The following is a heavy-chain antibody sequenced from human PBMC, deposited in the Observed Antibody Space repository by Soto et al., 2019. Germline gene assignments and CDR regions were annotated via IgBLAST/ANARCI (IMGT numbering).Heavy chain of an antibody. Sequence: GHLVESGGGFVQPGGSLTLSCAASGFTFSNVWLSWVRQGPGKGLEWLGRIKSRTENETTDYASPARGRFIISRDDSKNMLYLQLNSLKAEATGVYYCVTVLPHANSWFDYWGQGTPVTVSS. CDR3: VTVLPHANSWFDY. J-gene: IGHJ4*02. CDR1: GFTFSNVW. V-gene: IGHV3-15*01. D-gene: IGHD2-2*01. CDR2: IKSRTENETT.